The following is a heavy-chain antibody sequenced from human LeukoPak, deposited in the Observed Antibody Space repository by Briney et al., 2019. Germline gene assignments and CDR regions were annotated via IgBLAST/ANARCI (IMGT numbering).Heavy chain of an antibody. CDR1: GYSFTNYW. V-gene: IGHV5-51*01. CDR3: ARRILASSGADY. J-gene: IGHJ4*02. Sequence: GASLKISCKGSGYSFTNYWIAWVRQMPGKGLEWMGIIYPADSDNRYSPSFQGQVTISADRSISTAYLQWSSLKASDTAMYYCARRILASSGADYWGQGTLVTVSS. CDR2: IYPADSDN. D-gene: IGHD3-10*01.